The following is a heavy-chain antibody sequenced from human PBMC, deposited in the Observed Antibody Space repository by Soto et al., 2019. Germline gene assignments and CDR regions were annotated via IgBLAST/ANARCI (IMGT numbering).Heavy chain of an antibody. Sequence: ASVKVSCKASGGTFSSYAISWVRQAPGQGLEWMGGIIPIFGTANYAQKFQGRVTITADESTSTAYMELSSLRSEDTAVYYCARVDYDILTVFYYGMDVWGQGTTVTVSS. CDR1: GGTFSSYA. CDR3: ARVDYDILTVFYYGMDV. CDR2: IIPIFGTA. V-gene: IGHV1-69*13. J-gene: IGHJ6*02. D-gene: IGHD3-9*01.